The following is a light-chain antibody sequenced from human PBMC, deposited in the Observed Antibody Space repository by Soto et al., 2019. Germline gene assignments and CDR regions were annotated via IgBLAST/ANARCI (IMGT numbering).Light chain of an antibody. CDR3: VQHNSYPRT. J-gene: IGKJ1*01. CDR2: SSF. Sequence: AIQMTQSPSSLSASVGDRVTLTCRASQGIGNNLGWYQQKPGKAPKLLIYSSFNLQTGVPSRFSGSGSGTDFTLTISSLQPEDFATYYCVQHNSYPRTFGQGTKADIK. V-gene: IGKV1-6*01. CDR1: QGIGNN.